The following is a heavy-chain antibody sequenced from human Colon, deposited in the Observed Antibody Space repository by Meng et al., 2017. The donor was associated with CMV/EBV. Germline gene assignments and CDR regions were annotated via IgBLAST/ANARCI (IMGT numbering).Heavy chain of an antibody. D-gene: IGHD7-27*01. CDR1: GYAFTNYY. CDR2: ISCNSGDT. CDR3: SRDGPWGYGGSDY. Sequence: QVVLVRVGAEVKKPWASVKVSCKASGYAFTNYYFHWVRQAPGQRPEWMGVISCNSGDTAYAQKFQGRFTMTRDTSTRTAYMELSSLRSEDTAVYYCSRDGPWGYGGSDYWGQGTLVTVSS. V-gene: IGHV1-46*01. J-gene: IGHJ4*02.